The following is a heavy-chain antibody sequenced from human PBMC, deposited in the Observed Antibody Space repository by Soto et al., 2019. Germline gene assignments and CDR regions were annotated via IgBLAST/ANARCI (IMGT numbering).Heavy chain of an antibody. J-gene: IGHJ6*02. Sequence: SETLSLTCAVYGGSFSGYYWSWIRQPPGKGLEWIGEINHSGSTNYNPSLKSRVAISVDTSKNQFSLKLSSVTAADTAVYYCARLSPHSSGYFIYYYYYGMDVWGQGTTGTVS. V-gene: IGHV4-34*01. CDR2: INHSGST. CDR3: ARLSPHSSGYFIYYYYYGMDV. CDR1: GGSFSGYY. D-gene: IGHD3-22*01.